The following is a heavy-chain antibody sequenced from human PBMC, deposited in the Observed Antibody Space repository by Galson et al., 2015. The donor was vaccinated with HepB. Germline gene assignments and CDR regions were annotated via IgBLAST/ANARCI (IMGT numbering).Heavy chain of an antibody. CDR1: GFTFSSYA. J-gene: IGHJ3*02. V-gene: IGHV3-30-3*01. CDR3: ARDLSKQWLPGRAFDI. CDR2: ISYDGSNK. Sequence: SLRLSCAASGFTFSSYAMSWVRQAPGKGLEWVAVISYDGSNKYYADSVKGRFTISRDNAKNSLYLQMNSLRAEDTAVYYCARDLSKQWLPGRAFDIWGQGTMVTVSS. D-gene: IGHD6-19*01.